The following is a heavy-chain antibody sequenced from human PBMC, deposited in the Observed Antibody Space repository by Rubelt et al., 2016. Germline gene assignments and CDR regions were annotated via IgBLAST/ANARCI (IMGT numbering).Heavy chain of an antibody. CDR2: ISFDESSR. CDR3: ARDHGSYSN. V-gene: IGHV3-30*03. Sequence: QVQLVESGGGVVQPGGALRLSCVVSGFTLSRFGMHWVRQAPGKGLEWVAVISFDESSRYYGDSVKGRFTISRDTSRNTLFLQMNSLRAEDTAVYYCARDHGSYSNWGQGTLVTVSS. D-gene: IGHD1-26*01. J-gene: IGHJ4*02. CDR1: GFTLSRFG.